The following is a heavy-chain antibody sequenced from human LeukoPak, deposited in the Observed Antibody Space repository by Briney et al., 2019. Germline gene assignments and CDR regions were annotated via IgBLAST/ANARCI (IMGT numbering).Heavy chain of an antibody. D-gene: IGHD2-2*01. V-gene: IGHV4-4*07. CDR3: ARLCSSTSCPTRAFDI. J-gene: IGHJ3*02. CDR1: GGSISSYY. Sequence: SETLSLTCAVSGGSISSYYWSWIRQPAGKGLEWIGRIYTSGSTNYNPSLKSRVTMPVDTPKNQFSLKLSSVTAADTAVYYCARLCSSTSCPTRAFDIWGQGTMVTVSS. CDR2: IYTSGST.